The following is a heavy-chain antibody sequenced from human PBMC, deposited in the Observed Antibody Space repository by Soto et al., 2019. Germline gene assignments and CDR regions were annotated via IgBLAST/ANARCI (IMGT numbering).Heavy chain of an antibody. CDR1: GFTFSSYS. J-gene: IGHJ6*03. V-gene: IGHV3-21*01. D-gene: IGHD2-2*01. CDR2: ISSSSSYI. Sequence: LGGSLRLSCAASGFTFSSYSMNWVRQAPGKGLEWVSSISSSSSYIYYADSVKGRFTISRDNAKNPLYLQMNSLRAEDTAVYYCARGSEIVVVPAAYYYMDVWGKGTTVTVSS. CDR3: ARGSEIVVVPAAYYYMDV.